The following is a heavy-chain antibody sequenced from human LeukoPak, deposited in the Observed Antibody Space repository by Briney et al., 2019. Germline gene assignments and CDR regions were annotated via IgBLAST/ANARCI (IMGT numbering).Heavy chain of an antibody. CDR1: GFTFSSYA. CDR2: ISDSDGNT. Sequence: PGGSLRLSCAASGFTFSSYAMSWVRQAPGKGLEWVSAISDSDGNTYYADSVKGRFTISRDNSKNTLYLQMNSLRAEDTATYYCAHRLIRTGGYYYYMDVWGKGTTVTVSS. J-gene: IGHJ6*03. D-gene: IGHD1-26*01. CDR3: AHRLIRTGGYYYYMDV. V-gene: IGHV3-23*01.